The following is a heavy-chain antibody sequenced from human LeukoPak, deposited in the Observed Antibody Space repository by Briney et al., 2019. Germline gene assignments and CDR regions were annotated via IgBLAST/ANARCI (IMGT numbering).Heavy chain of an antibody. CDR3: ARAQGFFGGGSCHPKNWFAP. D-gene: IGHD3-16*01. V-gene: IGHV4-30-4*01. Sequence: SQTLSLTCTVSGGSISSGDYYWSWIRQPPGKGLEWIGYIYHSGSTYYNPSLKSRVTISVDTSKNQFSLKLSSVTAADTAVYYCARAQGFFGGGSCHPKNWFAPWGRGTLVTVSS. CDR2: IYHSGST. J-gene: IGHJ5*02. CDR1: GGSISSGDYY.